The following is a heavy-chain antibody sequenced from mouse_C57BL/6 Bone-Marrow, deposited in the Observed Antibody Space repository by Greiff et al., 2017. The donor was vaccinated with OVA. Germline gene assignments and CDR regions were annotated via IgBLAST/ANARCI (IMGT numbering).Heavy chain of an antibody. J-gene: IGHJ3*01. Sequence: QVQLQQPGAELVRPGSSVKLSCKASGYTFTSYWMHWVKQRPIQGLEWIGNIDPSDSETHYNQKFKDKATLTADKSSSTAYMELRSLTSEDSAVYYCTRFYYYGSSYDWFAYWGQGTLVTVSA. V-gene: IGHV1-52*01. CDR2: IDPSDSET. CDR3: TRFYYYGSSYDWFAY. D-gene: IGHD1-1*01. CDR1: GYTFTSYW.